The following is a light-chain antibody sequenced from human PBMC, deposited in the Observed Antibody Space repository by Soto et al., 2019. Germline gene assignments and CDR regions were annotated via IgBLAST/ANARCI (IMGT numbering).Light chain of an antibody. CDR1: QSVSSS. CDR2: DSS. V-gene: IGKV3-11*01. J-gene: IGKJ1*01. CDR3: QQRSNWPRT. Sequence: EIGLTQSPATLSLSPGERATLSCRASQSVSSSLAWYQQKPGQAPRLLIYDSSNRAAGIPARFSGSGSGTDFTLTISSLEPEDCAVYYCQQRSNWPRTFGKGTKVEIK.